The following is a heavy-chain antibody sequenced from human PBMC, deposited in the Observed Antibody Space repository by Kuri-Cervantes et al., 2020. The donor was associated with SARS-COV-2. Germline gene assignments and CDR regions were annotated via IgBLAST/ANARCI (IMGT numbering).Heavy chain of an antibody. CDR1: GYSFTSYW. CDR3: ARLPCSSTSCYTRYDYYGMDV. V-gene: IGHV5-10-1*01. D-gene: IGHD2-2*02. Sequence: GGSLRLSCKGSGYSFTSYWIGWVRQMPGKGLEWMGRIDPSDSYTNYSPSFQGHVTISADKSISTAYLQWSSLKASDTAMYYCARLPCSSTSCYTRYDYYGMDVWGQGTTVTVSS. CDR2: IDPSDSYT. J-gene: IGHJ6*02.